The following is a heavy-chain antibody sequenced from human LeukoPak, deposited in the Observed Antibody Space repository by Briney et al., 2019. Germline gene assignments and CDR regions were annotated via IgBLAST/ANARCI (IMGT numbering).Heavy chain of an antibody. V-gene: IGHV3-23*01. Sequence: GGSLRLACAASGFTFSNFAMAWVRQAPGRGLEWVSIVSGDGAGTHYADSVKGRFTISRDNSKNTVYLQMNSLRAEDAAVYYCAVVLYSTSSRAHDYWGQGTLVTVSS. CDR2: VSGDGAGT. CDR1: GFTFSNFA. J-gene: IGHJ4*02. D-gene: IGHD6-6*01. CDR3: AVVLYSTSSRAHDY.